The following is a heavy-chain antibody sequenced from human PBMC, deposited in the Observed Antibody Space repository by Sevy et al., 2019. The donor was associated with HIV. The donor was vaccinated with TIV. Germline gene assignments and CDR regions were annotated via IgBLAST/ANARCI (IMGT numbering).Heavy chain of an antibody. V-gene: IGHV4-59*01. J-gene: IGHJ3*02. CDR1: GGSMSSYY. CDR2: IYYSGST. D-gene: IGHD6-19*01. CDR3: ARVALREWLVLDDAFDI. Sequence: SETLSLTCTVSGGSMSSYYWSWIRQPPGKGLEWIGYIYYSGSTNYNPSLNSRVTISVDTSKNQFTLKLSSVTAADTAVYYCARVALREWLVLDDAFDIWGQGTMVTVSS.